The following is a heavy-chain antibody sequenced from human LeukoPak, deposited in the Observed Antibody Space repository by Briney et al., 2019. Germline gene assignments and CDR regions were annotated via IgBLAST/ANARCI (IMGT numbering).Heavy chain of an antibody. CDR1: GVTFSNSA. J-gene: IGHJ4*02. CDR2: ITASGGST. V-gene: IGHV3-23*01. Sequence: GGSLRLSCAAAGVTFSNSAMSLVRQAPGKGLEWVSAITASGGSTYYADSVKGRLTISRDNSKNTLYLQMNSLRAEDTAVYYCAKDARSGWNLDYWGQGTLVTVSS. D-gene: IGHD6-19*01. CDR3: AKDARSGWNLDY.